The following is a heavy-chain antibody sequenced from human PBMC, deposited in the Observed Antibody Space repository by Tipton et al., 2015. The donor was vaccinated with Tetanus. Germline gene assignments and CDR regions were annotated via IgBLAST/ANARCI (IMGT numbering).Heavy chain of an antibody. CDR1: GGSIRGGTFY. V-gene: IGHV4-39*01. J-gene: IGHJ4*02. CDR3: ARHQSGYFTPFDY. CDR2: IYESGDT. D-gene: IGHD3-3*01. Sequence: LRLSCTVSGGSIRGGTFYWGWIRQPPGKGLEWIGSIYESGDTYYIPSLKSRVTISVDTSKNQFPLNLNSMAAADTGAYYCARHQSGYFTPFDYWGQGNLVTVSS.